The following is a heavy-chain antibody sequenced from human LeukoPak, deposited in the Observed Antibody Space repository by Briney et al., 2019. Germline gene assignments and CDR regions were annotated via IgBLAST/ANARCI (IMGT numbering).Heavy chain of an antibody. CDR3: ARTIEMATISYFDY. Sequence: PWGTLRLSCAASGVTFSSRGMSWGRQGPGKGLELVSTISGSCDSTYYADPAQCRLPISRDNAKKSLYLQMNSLRAGDTAVYYCARTIEMATISYFDYWGQGTLVTVSS. D-gene: IGHD5-24*01. CDR2: ISGSCDST. V-gene: IGHV3-23*01. J-gene: IGHJ4*02. CDR1: GVTFSSRG.